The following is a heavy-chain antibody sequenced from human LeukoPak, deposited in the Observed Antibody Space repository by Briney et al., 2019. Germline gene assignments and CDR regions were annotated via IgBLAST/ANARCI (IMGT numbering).Heavy chain of an antibody. V-gene: IGHV3-7*02. CDR2: IKQDGSQI. Sequence: PGGSLRLSCSASGFSISSYWMSWVRQAPGKGLEWVANIKQDGSQIYYVDSVRGRFTVSRDNAKNSLYLQMNTLRAEDTAVYYCARLQERDARDYWGQGTLVTVSS. CDR1: GFSISSYW. CDR3: ARLQERDARDY. J-gene: IGHJ4*02. D-gene: IGHD4-11*01.